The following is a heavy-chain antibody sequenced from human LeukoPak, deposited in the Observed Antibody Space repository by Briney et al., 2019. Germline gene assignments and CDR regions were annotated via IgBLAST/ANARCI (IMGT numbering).Heavy chain of an antibody. Sequence: GASVKVSCKASGYTFTGYYMHWVRQAPGQGLEWMGWINPNSGGTNYAQKFQGRVTMTRDTSISTAYMELSRLRSDDTAVYYCARDSLEGPGPFDYWGQGTLVTVSS. CDR3: ARDSLEGPGPFDY. J-gene: IGHJ4*02. CDR2: INPNSGGT. V-gene: IGHV1-2*02. CDR1: GYTFTGYY.